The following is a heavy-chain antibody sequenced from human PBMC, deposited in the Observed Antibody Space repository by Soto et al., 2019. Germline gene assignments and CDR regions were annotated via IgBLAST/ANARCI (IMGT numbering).Heavy chain of an antibody. CDR1: GGSISSSNW. Sequence: QVQLQESGPGLVKPSGTLSLTCAVSGGSISSSNWWTWVRQSPGKGLEWIGEMYPSGSTDYNASPRSRVTISVDESKNQLSLKLTSVTAADTAVYYCAIGPPEGWFDAWGQGTLVTVSS. CDR3: AIGPPEGWFDA. J-gene: IGHJ5*02. V-gene: IGHV4-4*02. CDR2: MYPSGST.